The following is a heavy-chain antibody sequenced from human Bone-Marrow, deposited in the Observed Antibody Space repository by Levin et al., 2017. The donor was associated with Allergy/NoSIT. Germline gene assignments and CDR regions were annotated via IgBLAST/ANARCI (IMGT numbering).Heavy chain of an antibody. CDR2: INDDGSST. J-gene: IGHJ4*02. V-gene: IGHV3-74*01. D-gene: IGHD3-16*02. CDR1: GFTFSSYN. CDR3: ARDRDWVIFDY. Sequence: GESLKISCAASGFTFSSYNMHWVRQAPGKGLVWVSRINDDGSSTTYADSVKGRFTISRDNAKNTLYLQMNSLRAEDTAVYYCARDRDWVIFDYWGQGTLVTVSS.